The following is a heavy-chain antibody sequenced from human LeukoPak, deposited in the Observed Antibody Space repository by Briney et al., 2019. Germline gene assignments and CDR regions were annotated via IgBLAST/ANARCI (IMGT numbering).Heavy chain of an antibody. CDR2: ISDSGRST. Sequence: GASLILSCAASGFTFSNSAMSWVRQAPGKGLEWVAAISDSGRSTYYADSVKGRFTISRDNSKNTLYLQMSSLRAEDTAVYYCAKDHSDYPSFFDYWGQGTLVTVSS. V-gene: IGHV3-23*01. D-gene: IGHD5-12*01. CDR1: GFTFSNSA. J-gene: IGHJ4*02. CDR3: AKDHSDYPSFFDY.